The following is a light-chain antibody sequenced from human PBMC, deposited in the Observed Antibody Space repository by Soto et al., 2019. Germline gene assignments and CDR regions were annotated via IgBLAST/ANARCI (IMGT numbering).Light chain of an antibody. CDR2: GAS. Sequence: DIQMTQSPSSLSASVGDRVTITCRASQSISNYLNWYQHSPGKAPKILIYGASSLQSGVPSRFSGSGSGTDFTLTISSLQPEDFATYYCQQSYSTPYTFGQGTNLEIK. CDR1: QSISNY. CDR3: QQSYSTPYT. V-gene: IGKV1-39*01. J-gene: IGKJ2*01.